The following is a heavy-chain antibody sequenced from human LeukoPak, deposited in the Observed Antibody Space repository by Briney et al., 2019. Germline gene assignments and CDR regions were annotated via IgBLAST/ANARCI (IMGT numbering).Heavy chain of an antibody. J-gene: IGHJ3*02. D-gene: IGHD5-24*01. CDR2: IYYSGST. V-gene: IGHV4-59*01. CDR3: ARGEVAIIEDAFDI. CDR1: GGSISSYY. Sequence: TSETLSLTCTVSGGSISSYYWSWIRQPPGKGLEWIGYIYYSGSTNYNPSLKSRVTISVDTSKNQFSLKLSSVTAADTAVYYCARGEVAIIEDAFDIWGQGTMVTVSS.